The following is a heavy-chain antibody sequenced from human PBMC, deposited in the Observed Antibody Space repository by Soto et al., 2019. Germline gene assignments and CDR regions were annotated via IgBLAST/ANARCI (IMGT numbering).Heavy chain of an antibody. V-gene: IGHV4-31*03. CDR2: IYYSGST. J-gene: IGHJ4*02. D-gene: IGHD4-4*01. CDR3: AGAGGLMTTIDY. Sequence: SETLSVTCTVSGGSISSGGYYWSWIRQHPGKGLEWIGYIYYSGSTYYNPSLKSRVTISVDTSKNQFSLKLSSVTAADTAVYYCAGAGGLMTTIDYWGQGTLVTVSS. CDR1: GGSISSGGYY.